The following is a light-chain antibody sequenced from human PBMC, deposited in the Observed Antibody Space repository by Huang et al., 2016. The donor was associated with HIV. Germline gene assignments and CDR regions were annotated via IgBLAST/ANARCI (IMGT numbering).Light chain of an antibody. J-gene: IGKJ5*01. V-gene: IGKV1-13*02. CDR2: TAA. CDR3: QQLHTYPIT. CDR1: QDIGTS. Sequence: AVQLTQSPSSLSASVGDTVIISCRASQDIGTSLAWYQQRTGRAPKLLISTAATLQPGVPSRVSGDSAGTYFTLFITNLQPEDFATYYCQQLHTYPITFGQGTRLDMK.